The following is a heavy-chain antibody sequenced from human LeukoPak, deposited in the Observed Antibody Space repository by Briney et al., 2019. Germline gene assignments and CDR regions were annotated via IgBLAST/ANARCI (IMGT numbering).Heavy chain of an antibody. V-gene: IGHV4-34*01. CDR3: ASEKKRH. Sequence: PSETLSLTCAVYGGSFSGYYWSWIRQPPGKGLEWIGEINHSGSTNYNPSLKSRVTISVDTSKNQFYLTLSSVTAADTAVYYCASEKKRHWGQGTLVTVSS. CDR2: INHSGST. J-gene: IGHJ1*01. CDR1: GGSFSGYY.